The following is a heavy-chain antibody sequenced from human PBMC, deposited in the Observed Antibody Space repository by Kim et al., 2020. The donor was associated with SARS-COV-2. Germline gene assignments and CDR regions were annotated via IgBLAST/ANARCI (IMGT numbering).Heavy chain of an antibody. J-gene: IGHJ4*02. CDR3: AREGCSGGSCYSFDY. CDR1: GYTFTSYD. V-gene: IGHV7-4-1*02. D-gene: IGHD2-15*01. CDR2: INTHTGNP. Sequence: ASLKVSCKASGYTFTSYDMNWVRQAPGQGLEWMGWINTHTGNPTYAQGFTGRFVFSLDTSVSTAYLQISSLKAEDTAVYYCAREGCSGGSCYSFDYWGQGTLVAVSS.